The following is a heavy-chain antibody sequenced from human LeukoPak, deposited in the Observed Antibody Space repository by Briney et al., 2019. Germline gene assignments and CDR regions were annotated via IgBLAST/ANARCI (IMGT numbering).Heavy chain of an antibody. D-gene: IGHD3-10*01. J-gene: IGHJ4*02. V-gene: IGHV4-4*02. CDR1: GGSISSSNW. CDR2: IYHSGST. CDR3: ARKSALLWFGELLYEYYFDY. Sequence: PSETLSLTCAVSGGSISSSNWWSWVRQPPGKGLEWIGEIYHSGSTNYNPSLKSQVTISVDKSKNQFSLKLSSVTAADTAVYYCARKSALLWFGELLYEYYFDYWGQGTLVTVSS.